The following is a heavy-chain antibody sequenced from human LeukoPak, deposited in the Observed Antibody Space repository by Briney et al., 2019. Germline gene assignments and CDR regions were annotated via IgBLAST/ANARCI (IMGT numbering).Heavy chain of an antibody. D-gene: IGHD3-22*01. J-gene: IGHJ5*02. CDR1: GGSLSGYF. Sequence: PSETLSLTCAVYGGSLSGYFWSWIRQPPGKGLEWIGEINDSGSTNYNPSLKSRVTISLDTSKNQFFLKLSSVTAADTAAYYCARGTTMIVVVHNWFDPWGQGTLVTVSS. CDR3: ARGTTMIVVVHNWFDP. V-gene: IGHV4-34*01. CDR2: INDSGST.